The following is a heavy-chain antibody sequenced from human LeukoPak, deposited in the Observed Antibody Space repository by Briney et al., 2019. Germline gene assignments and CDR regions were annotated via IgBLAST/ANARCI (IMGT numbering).Heavy chain of an antibody. D-gene: IGHD6-13*01. CDR3: ARYIAAAGTGYDY. CDR2: ISSSSSYI. CDR1: GFTFSSYS. J-gene: IGHJ4*02. Sequence: PGGSLRLSCAASGFTFSSYSMNWVRQAPGRGLEWVSSISSSSSYIYYADSLKGRFTISRDNAKNSLYLQMNSLRAADTAVSYCARYIAAAGTGYDYWGQGTLVTVSS. V-gene: IGHV3-21*01.